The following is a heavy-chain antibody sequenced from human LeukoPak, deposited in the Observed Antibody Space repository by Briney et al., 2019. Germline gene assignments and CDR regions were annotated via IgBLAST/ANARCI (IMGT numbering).Heavy chain of an antibody. D-gene: IGHD5-12*01. Sequence: QPGRSLRLSCAAPGFTFSSYAMHWVRQAPGKGLEWVAVISYDGSNKYYADSVKGRFTISRDNSKNTLYLQMNSLRAEDTAVYYCARDHISGYELYYFDYWGQGTLVTVSS. V-gene: IGHV3-30*04. J-gene: IGHJ4*02. CDR3: ARDHISGYELYYFDY. CDR1: GFTFSSYA. CDR2: ISYDGSNK.